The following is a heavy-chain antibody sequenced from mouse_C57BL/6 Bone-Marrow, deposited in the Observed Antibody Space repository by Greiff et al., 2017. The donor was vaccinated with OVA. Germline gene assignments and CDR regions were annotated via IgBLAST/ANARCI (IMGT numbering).Heavy chain of an antibody. CDR2: IYPGSGST. V-gene: IGHV1-55*01. CDR3: AKEGLILRSDYAMDY. D-gene: IGHD1-1*01. CDR1: GYTFTSYW. Sequence: QVQLQQPGAELVKPGASVKMSCKASGYTFTSYWITWVKQRPGQGLEWIGDIYPGSGSTNYNEKFKSKATLTVDTSSSTAYMQLSSLTSEDSAVYYCAKEGLILRSDYAMDYWGQGTSVTVSS. J-gene: IGHJ4*01.